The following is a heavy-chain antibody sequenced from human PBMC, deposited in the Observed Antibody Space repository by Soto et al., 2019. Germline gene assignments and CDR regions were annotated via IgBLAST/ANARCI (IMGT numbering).Heavy chain of an antibody. D-gene: IGHD3-10*01. J-gene: IGHJ6*02. V-gene: IGHV1-2*04. CDR1: GYTFTGYY. CDR3: ARGGGAYYYGSGSQLNYYYGIDV. Sequence: QVQLVQSGAEVKKPGASVKVSCKASGYTFTGYYMHWVRQAPGQGLEWMGWMTPNSGGTNYAQKFQGWVTMTRDTSISTAYMELSRLRSDDTAVYYCARGGGAYYYGSGSQLNYYYGIDVWGQGTTVTVSS. CDR2: MTPNSGGT.